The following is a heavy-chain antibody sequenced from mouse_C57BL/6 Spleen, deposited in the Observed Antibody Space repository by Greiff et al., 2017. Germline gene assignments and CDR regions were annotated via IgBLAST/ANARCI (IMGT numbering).Heavy chain of an antibody. CDR2: IDPSDSYT. D-gene: IGHD3-3*01. CDR1: GYTFTSYW. CDR3: ARSRAGTRGNYFDY. Sequence: QVQLQQPGAELVMPGASVKLSCKASGYTFTSYWMHWVKQRPGQGLEWIGEIDPSDSYTNYNQKLKGKSTLTVDKSSSTAYMQLSSLTSEDSAVYYCARSRAGTRGNYFDYWGQGTTLTVSS. J-gene: IGHJ2*01. V-gene: IGHV1-69*01.